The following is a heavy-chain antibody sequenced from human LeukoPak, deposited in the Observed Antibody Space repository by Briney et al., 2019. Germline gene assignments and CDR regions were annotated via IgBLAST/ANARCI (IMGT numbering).Heavy chain of an antibody. Sequence: ASVKVSCKASGYIFTSYYMYWVRQAPGQGLEWMGIINPSGGSTSYAQKFQGRVTMTRDTSTSTVYMELSSLRSEDTAVYYCARVSEGSGSYPTYFDYWGQGTLVTVSS. CDR2: INPSGGST. CDR3: ARVSEGSGSYPTYFDY. D-gene: IGHD3-10*01. V-gene: IGHV1-46*01. CDR1: GYIFTSYY. J-gene: IGHJ4*02.